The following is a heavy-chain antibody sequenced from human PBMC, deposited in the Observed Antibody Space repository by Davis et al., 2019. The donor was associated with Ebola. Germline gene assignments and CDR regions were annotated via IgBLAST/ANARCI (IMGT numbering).Heavy chain of an antibody. CDR1: GYTFSGNY. CDR2: INPNSGGT. V-gene: IGHV1-2*06. Sequence: AASVKVSCKASGYTFSGNYIQWVRQAPGQGLEWMGRINPNSGGTNYAQKFQGRITMTRDTSISTAYMEVTRLRFDDTAVYFCARGGISMMVVPRDYYYGMDVWGQGTTVTVSS. J-gene: IGHJ6*02. D-gene: IGHD3-22*01. CDR3: ARGGISMMVVPRDYYYGMDV.